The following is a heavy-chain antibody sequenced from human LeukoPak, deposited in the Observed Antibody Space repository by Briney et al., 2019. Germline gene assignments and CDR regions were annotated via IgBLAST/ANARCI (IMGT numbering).Heavy chain of an antibody. D-gene: IGHD3-22*01. CDR1: GGSISSYY. CDR2: IYYSGTT. V-gene: IGHV4-59*01. Sequence: SETLSPTCTVSGGSISSYYWSWIRQPPGKGLEWIGYIYYSGTTNYNPSLKSRVTISVDTSKNQFSLKLSSVTAADTAVYYCARSSEGRYYYDSSGYSYYYYYMDVWGKGTTVTISS. CDR3: ARSSEGRYYYDSSGYSYYYYYMDV. J-gene: IGHJ6*03.